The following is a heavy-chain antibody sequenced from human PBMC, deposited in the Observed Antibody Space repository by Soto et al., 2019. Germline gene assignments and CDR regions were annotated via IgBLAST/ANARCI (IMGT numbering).Heavy chain of an antibody. CDR3: AREDGYNYLNY. D-gene: IGHD5-12*01. CDR1: GYTFTSYY. Sequence: QVQLVQSGAEVKKPGASVKISCKASGYTFTSYYMHWVRQAPGQGLEWMGIINPSAGSTSYPQKFQAGVTMTSDTSTSTVYMELSSLRSEDTAVYYCAREDGYNYLNYWGQGTLVTVSS. CDR2: INPSAGST. V-gene: IGHV1-46*01. J-gene: IGHJ4*02.